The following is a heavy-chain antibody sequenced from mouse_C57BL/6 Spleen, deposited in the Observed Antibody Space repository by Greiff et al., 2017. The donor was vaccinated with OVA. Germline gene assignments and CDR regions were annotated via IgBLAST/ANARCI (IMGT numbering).Heavy chain of an antibody. D-gene: IGHD1-1*01. CDR3: VLITTVVARGSY. CDR1: GYAFSSYW. CDR2: IYPGDGDT. Sequence: VKLMESGAELVKPGASVKISCKASGYAFSSYWLNWVKQRPGKGLEWIGQIYPGDGDTNYNGKFKGKATLTADKSSSTAYMQLSSLTSEDSAVYFCVLITTVVARGSYWGQGTLVTVSA. J-gene: IGHJ3*01. V-gene: IGHV1-80*01.